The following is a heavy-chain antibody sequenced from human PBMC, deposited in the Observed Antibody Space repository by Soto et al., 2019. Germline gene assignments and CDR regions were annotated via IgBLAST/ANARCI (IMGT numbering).Heavy chain of an antibody. D-gene: IGHD2-21*02. J-gene: IGHJ4*02. Sequence: VQLVQSGAEVKKPGSSVKVSCKASGGTFSNYPFIWVRQAPGQGLDWMGGIIPIFGTTDYGQRFQGRVTITADESTSTAYMELCSLRSDDTAVYYCARGLYCGGGCYSHFDYWGQGTLVTVSS. CDR2: IIPIFGTT. CDR1: GGTFSNYP. CDR3: ARGLYCGGGCYSHFDY. V-gene: IGHV1-69*01.